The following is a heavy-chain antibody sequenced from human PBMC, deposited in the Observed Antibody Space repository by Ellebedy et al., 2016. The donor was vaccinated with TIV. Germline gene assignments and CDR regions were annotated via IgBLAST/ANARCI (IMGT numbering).Heavy chain of an antibody. J-gene: IGHJ4*02. CDR1: GFTVATNH. CDR2: IYSDGST. CDR3: AREPVPTRAYDY. Sequence: GESLKISCAVSGFTVATNHMNWVRQVPGKGLEWVSDIYSDGSTYYHDSVRGRFTISRDNSKNTLYLQMNSLTVEDTAVYFCAREPVPTRAYDYWGQGTLVTVSS. D-gene: IGHD5-24*01. V-gene: IGHV3-66*01.